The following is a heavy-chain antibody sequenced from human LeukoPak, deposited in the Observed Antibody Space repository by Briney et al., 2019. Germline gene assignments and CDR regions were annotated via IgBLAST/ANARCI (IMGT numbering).Heavy chain of an antibody. Sequence: GGSLRLSCAASGFTFSSYGMHWVRQAPGKGLEWVAFIRYDGSNKYYADSVKGRFTISRDNSKNTLYLQMNSLRAEDTAVYYCAKDVGGIAVAGTWLLDYWGQGTLVTVSS. D-gene: IGHD6-19*01. V-gene: IGHV3-30*02. CDR3: AKDVGGIAVAGTWLLDY. J-gene: IGHJ4*02. CDR1: GFTFSSYG. CDR2: IRYDGSNK.